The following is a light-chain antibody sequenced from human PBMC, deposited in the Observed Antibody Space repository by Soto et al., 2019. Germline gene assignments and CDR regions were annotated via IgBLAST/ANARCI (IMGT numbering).Light chain of an antibody. CDR2: GAS. CDR1: QSVSSSY. Sequence: EIVLTQSPGTLSLSPGERATLSCRVSQSVSSSYLAWYQQKPGQAPRLLIYGASSRATGIPDRFSGSGSGTDFTLTISRLEPEDFAVYYCQQYGSSPPITFGPGTKVDIK. J-gene: IGKJ3*01. V-gene: IGKV3-20*01. CDR3: QQYGSSPPIT.